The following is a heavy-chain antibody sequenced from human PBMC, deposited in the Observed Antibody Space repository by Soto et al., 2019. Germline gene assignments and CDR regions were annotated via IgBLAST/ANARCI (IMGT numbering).Heavy chain of an antibody. CDR1: GFSFSGSA. D-gene: IGHD3-22*01. J-gene: IGHJ3*02. Sequence: EVQLVESGGGLVQPGESLKLSCAASGFSFSGSAMHWVRQASGKGLEWVGRIRGKANGYATAYDVSVKGRFTISRDDSKNTAYLQMNSLKTEDTAVYFCSRSVNDGFDIWGQGTMVTVSS. V-gene: IGHV3-73*01. CDR3: SRSVNDGFDI. CDR2: IRGKANGYAT.